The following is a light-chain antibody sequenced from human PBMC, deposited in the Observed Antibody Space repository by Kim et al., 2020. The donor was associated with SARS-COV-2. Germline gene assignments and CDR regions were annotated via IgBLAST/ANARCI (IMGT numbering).Light chain of an antibody. CDR2: GAS. J-gene: IGKJ1*01. V-gene: IGKV3D-7*01. CDR3: QQAYTLPPT. CDR1: QSVSSSY. Sequence: PGERVTLSCRASQSVSSSYLTWYQQQPGKAPRLLIYGASTRATGIPARFSGSGFGTDFTLTISSLQPDDVAVYYCQQAYTLPPTFGQGTKV.